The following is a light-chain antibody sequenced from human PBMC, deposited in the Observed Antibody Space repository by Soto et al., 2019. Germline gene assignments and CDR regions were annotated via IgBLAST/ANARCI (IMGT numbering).Light chain of an antibody. Sequence: EIVLTQSPGTLSLSPGERATLSCRASQSVSTRYLAWYQQKPGQAPRLLIHGVSSRATGIPDRFSGSGSVTDFILTISRLEPEDFAVYYCQQFGTSPLVTFGPGTKVDIK. CDR3: QQFGTSPLVT. J-gene: IGKJ3*01. CDR1: QSVSTRY. V-gene: IGKV3-20*01. CDR2: GVS.